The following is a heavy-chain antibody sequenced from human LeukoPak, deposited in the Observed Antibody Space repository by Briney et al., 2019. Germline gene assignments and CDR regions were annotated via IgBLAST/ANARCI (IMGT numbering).Heavy chain of an antibody. J-gene: IGHJ4*02. Sequence: PGGSLRLSCAASGFTVSSNYMSWVRQAPGKGLEWVSFIYSGGSTYYADSVKGRFTISRDNSKNTLHLQINSMRAEDTAVSYCARDRSFDYWGQGTLVPVSS. CDR1: GFTVSSNY. V-gene: IGHV3-66*01. CDR2: IYSGGST. CDR3: ARDRSFDY.